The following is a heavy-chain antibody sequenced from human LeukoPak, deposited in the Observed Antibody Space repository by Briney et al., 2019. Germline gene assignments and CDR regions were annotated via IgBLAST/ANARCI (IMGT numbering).Heavy chain of an antibody. V-gene: IGHV3-73*01. J-gene: IGHJ4*02. CDR1: GFTFSGST. CDR2: IRSKANIYAT. D-gene: IGHD2-15*01. CDR3: AKAPVTTCSGAYCYPFDY. Sequence: GGSLRLSCAASGFTFSGSTIHWVRQASGKGLEWVGHIRSKANIYATASAASLKGRFTISRDDSKNTAYLQMNSLKTEDTAVYYCAKAPVTTCSGAYCYPFDYWSQGTLVTVSS.